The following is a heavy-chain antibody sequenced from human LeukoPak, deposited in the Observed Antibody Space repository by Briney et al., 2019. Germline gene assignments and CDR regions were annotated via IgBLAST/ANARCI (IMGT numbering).Heavy chain of an antibody. CDR2: IQAKAYGGAT. V-gene: IGHV3-49*04. D-gene: IGHD2-2*01. J-gene: IGHJ4*02. CDR3: TRAPHPRCSSSGCYLDY. Sequence: PGGSLRLSCSTSGFTFGDYAMSWVRQAPGKGLEWVGFIQAKAYGGATEYAASVEGRFGISRDDSQSIANLQMNDLKTEDTAVYYCTRAPHPRCSSSGCYLDYWGQGTLVTVSS. CDR1: GFTFGDYA.